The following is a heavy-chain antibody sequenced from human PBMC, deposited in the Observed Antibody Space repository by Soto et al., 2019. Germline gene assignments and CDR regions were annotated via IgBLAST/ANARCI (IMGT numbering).Heavy chain of an antibody. J-gene: IGHJ6*02. CDR3: ARDHKGGYYYYGMDV. CDR2: ISSSGSTI. CDR1: GFTFSSYE. Sequence: GGALRLSCAASGFTFSSYEINWVRQAPGKGLDWVSYISSSGSTIYYADSVKGRFTISRDNVKNSLYLQMNSLRAEDTAVYYCARDHKGGYYYYGMDVWGQGTTVTVSS. V-gene: IGHV3-48*03.